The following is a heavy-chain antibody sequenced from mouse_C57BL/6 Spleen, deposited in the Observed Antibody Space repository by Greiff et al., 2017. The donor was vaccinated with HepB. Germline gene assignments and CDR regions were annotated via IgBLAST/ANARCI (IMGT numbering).Heavy chain of an antibody. CDR3: AILYDYDGGFAY. CDR2: LSSGGSYT. Sequence: EVQGVESGGDLVKPGGSLKLSCAASGFTFSSYGMSWVRQTPDKRLEWVATLSSGGSYTYYPDSVKGRFTISSDNAKNTLYLQMSSLKSEDTAMHYCAILYDYDGGFAYWGQGTLVTVSA. V-gene: IGHV5-6*01. D-gene: IGHD2-4*01. J-gene: IGHJ3*01. CDR1: GFTFSSYG.